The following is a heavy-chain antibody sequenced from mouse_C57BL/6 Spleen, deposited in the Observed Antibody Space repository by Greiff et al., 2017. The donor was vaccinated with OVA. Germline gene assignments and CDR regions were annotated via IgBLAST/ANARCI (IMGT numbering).Heavy chain of an antibody. CDR1: GFSLTSYG. Sequence: QVQLKESGPGLVQPSQSLSITCTVSGFSLTSYGVHWVRQSPGKGLEWLGVIWSGGSTDYNAAFISRLSISKDNSKSQVFFKMNSLQADDTAIYYCARKDYDYGEEVFAYWGQGTLVTVSA. J-gene: IGHJ3*01. CDR2: IWSGGST. CDR3: ARKDYDYGEEVFAY. D-gene: IGHD2-4*01. V-gene: IGHV2-2*01.